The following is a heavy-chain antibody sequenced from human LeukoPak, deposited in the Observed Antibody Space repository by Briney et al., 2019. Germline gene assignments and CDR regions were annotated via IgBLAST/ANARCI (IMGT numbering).Heavy chain of an antibody. D-gene: IGHD3-10*01. CDR1: GFTVSSNY. CDR2: IYSGGST. Sequence: GGSLRLSCAASGFTVSSNYMSWVRQAPGKRLERVSVIYSGGSTYYADSVKGRFTISRDNSKNTLYLQMNSLRAEDTAVYYCASGSGSYRTPYYYMDVWGTGTTVTVSS. CDR3: ASGSGSYRTPYYYMDV. J-gene: IGHJ6*03. V-gene: IGHV3-53*01.